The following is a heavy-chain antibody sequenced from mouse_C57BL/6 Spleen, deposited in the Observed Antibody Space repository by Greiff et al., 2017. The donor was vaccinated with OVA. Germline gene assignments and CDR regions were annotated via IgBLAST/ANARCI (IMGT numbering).Heavy chain of an antibody. CDR2: IDPETGGT. CDR1: GYTFTDYE. CDR3: TTYSNYTY. D-gene: IGHD2-5*01. Sequence: VQGVESGAELVRPGASVTLSCKASGYTFTDYEMHWVKQTPVHGLEWIGAIDPETGGTAYNQKFKGKAILTADKSSSTAYMELRSLTSEDSAVYYCTTYSNYTYWGQGTLVTVSA. V-gene: IGHV1-15*01. J-gene: IGHJ3*01.